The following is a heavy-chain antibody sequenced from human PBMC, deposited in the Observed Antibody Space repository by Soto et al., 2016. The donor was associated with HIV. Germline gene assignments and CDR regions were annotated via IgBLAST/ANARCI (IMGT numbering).Heavy chain of an antibody. Sequence: EVQLLESGGDLIQPGGSLRLSCAASGFTFSSYAMGWVRQAPGKGLEWVSAISGSGGSTYYADSVKGRFTISRDNSKNTLYLQMNSLRAEDTAIYYCAKHGLFDYWGQGTLVTVSS. J-gene: IGHJ4*02. CDR3: AKHGLFDY. CDR1: GFTFSSYA. CDR2: ISGSGGST. V-gene: IGHV3-23*01.